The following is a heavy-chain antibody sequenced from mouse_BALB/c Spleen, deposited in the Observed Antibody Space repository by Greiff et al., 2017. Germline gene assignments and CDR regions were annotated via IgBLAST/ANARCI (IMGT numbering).Heavy chain of an antibody. D-gene: IGHD2-14*01. CDR3: ARKGRYDDWFAY. J-gene: IGHJ3*01. Sequence: VQPQQSGPGLVQPSQSLSITCTVSGFSLTSHGVHRVRQSPGKGLEWLGVIWSGGSTDYNAAFISRLSISKDTAKSQVFFKMNSLPADDTAIYYCARKGRYDDWFAYWGQGTLVTVSA. CDR1: GFSLTSHG. V-gene: IGHV2-4-1*01. CDR2: IWSGGST.